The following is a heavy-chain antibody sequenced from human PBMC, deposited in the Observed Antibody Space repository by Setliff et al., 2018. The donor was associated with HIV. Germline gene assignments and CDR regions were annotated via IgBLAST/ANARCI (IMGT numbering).Heavy chain of an antibody. D-gene: IGHD3-22*01. J-gene: IGHJ4*02. Sequence: SETLSLTCTVSGGSITSSNYFWGWIRQPPGKGLEWIGSIYYRGTTYYNPSLKGRVTISVDTSNNQFSLRLSSVTAADTAVYYCARRQYISLTMIGGYFDFWGQGTLVTAPQ. V-gene: IGHV4-39*01. CDR3: ARRQYISLTMIGGYFDF. CDR1: GGSITSSNYF. CDR2: IYYRGTT.